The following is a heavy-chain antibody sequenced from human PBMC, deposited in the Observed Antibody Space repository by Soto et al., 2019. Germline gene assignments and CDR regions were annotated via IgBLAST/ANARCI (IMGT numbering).Heavy chain of an antibody. CDR1: GGTFSSYA. CDR2: IIPIFGTA. D-gene: IGHD2-8*01. CDR3: ARDGVRGCIHGLGSPYYFGY. J-gene: IGHJ4*02. Sequence: QVQLVQSGAEVKKPGSSVKVSCKASGGTFSSYAISWVRQAPGQGLEWMGGIIPIFGTANYEQEFQGRVTITADECTSTAYMKLSSLRSEDRAVYYCARDGVRGCIHGLGSPYYFGYWGQGTLVTVSS. V-gene: IGHV1-69*01.